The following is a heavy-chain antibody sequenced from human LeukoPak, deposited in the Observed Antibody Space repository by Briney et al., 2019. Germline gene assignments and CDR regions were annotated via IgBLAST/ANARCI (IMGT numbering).Heavy chain of an antibody. D-gene: IGHD3-3*01. CDR3: AKDPYYDFWSGYYTPDY. CDR2: ISGSGGST. J-gene: IGHJ4*02. CDR1: RFTFSSYA. V-gene: IGHV3-23*01. Sequence: GGSLRLSGAASRFTFSSYAMSWVRQAPGKGLEWVSAISGSGGSTYYADSVKGRFTISRDNSKNTLYLQMNSLRAEDTAVYYCAKDPYYDFWSGYYTPDYWGQGTLVTVSS.